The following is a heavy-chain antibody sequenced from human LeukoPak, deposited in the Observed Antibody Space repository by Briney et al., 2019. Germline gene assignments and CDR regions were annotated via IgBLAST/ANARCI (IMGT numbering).Heavy chain of an antibody. Sequence: ASVKVSCKASGYTFTGYYMHWVRQAPGQGLEWMGWINPNSGGTNYAEKFQGRVTMTRDTSISTAYMELSRLRSDDTAVYYCATGAYTSGSFYFGDIFNWGQGTLVNVSS. J-gene: IGHJ4*02. V-gene: IGHV1-2*02. CDR3: ATGAYTSGSFYFGDIFN. CDR1: GYTFTGYY. CDR2: INPNSGGT. D-gene: IGHD3-10*01.